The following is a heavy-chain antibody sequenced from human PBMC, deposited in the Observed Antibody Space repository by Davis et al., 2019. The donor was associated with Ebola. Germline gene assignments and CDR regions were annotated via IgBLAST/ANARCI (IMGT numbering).Heavy chain of an antibody. CDR1: GGSFSGYY. J-gene: IGHJ2*01. V-gene: IGHV4-34*01. CDR2: IYYSGST. Sequence: PSETLSLTCAVYGGSFSGYYWSWIRQPPGKGLEWIGIIYYSGSTYYNPSLKSRVTISVDTSKNQFSLKLSSVTAADTAVYYCAREREPDWYFDLWGRGTLVTVSS. D-gene: IGHD1-14*01. CDR3: AREREPDWYFDL.